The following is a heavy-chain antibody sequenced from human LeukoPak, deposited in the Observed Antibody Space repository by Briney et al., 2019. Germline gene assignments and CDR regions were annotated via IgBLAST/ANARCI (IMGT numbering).Heavy chain of an antibody. CDR3: AKGSSSGWYFDY. CDR2: ISDSGSSV. V-gene: IGHV3-48*03. D-gene: IGHD6-19*01. J-gene: IGHJ4*02. CDR1: GFTFSIYE. Sequence: GGSLRLSCEASGFTFSIYEVNWVRQAPGKGLEWLSHISDSGSSVHYADSVKGRFTISRDNSKNTLYLQMNSLRAEDTAVYYCAKGSSSGWYFDYWGQGTLVTVSS.